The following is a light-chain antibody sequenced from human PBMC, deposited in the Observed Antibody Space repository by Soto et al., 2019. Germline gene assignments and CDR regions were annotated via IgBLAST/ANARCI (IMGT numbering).Light chain of an antibody. CDR1: QSVSSSY. CDR3: QQYGSSSRT. Sequence: EIVLTQSPGTLSLSPGERATLSCRASQSVSSSYLGWYQQKPGQAPRLLIYGASSRATGIPDRFSGSGSGTEFTLTISRLESEDFALYYCQQYGSSSRTFGQGTKVEIK. CDR2: GAS. J-gene: IGKJ1*01. V-gene: IGKV3-20*01.